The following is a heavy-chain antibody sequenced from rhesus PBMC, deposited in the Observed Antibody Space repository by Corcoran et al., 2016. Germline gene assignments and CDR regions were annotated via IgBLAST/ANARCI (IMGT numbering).Heavy chain of an antibody. J-gene: IGHJ4*01. D-gene: IGHD4-23*01. V-gene: IGHV4-80*01. CDR2: INGNMGST. CDR1: GGSFSSYW. Sequence: QVQLQESGPGLVKPSETLSLTCAVSGGSFSSYWWSWIRQPPGKGLDWIGEINGNMGSTNYNPSRKSRVTISKDASKNQFSLKLSSVTAADTAVYYCARCDSNRFDYWGQGVLVTVSS. CDR3: ARCDSNRFDY.